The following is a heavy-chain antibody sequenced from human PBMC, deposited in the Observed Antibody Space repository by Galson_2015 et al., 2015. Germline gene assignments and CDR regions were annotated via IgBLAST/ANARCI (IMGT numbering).Heavy chain of an antibody. D-gene: IGHD6-13*01. J-gene: IGHJ4*02. CDR3: AKGMQTAAGYFDY. CDR1: GFTFSSYG. CDR2: ISYDGSNK. Sequence: SLRLSCAASGFTFSSYGMHWVRQAPGKGLEWVAVISYDGSNKYYADSVKGRFTISRDNSKYTLYLQMNSLRAEDTAVYYCAKGMQTAAGYFDYWGQGTLVTVSS. V-gene: IGHV3-30*18.